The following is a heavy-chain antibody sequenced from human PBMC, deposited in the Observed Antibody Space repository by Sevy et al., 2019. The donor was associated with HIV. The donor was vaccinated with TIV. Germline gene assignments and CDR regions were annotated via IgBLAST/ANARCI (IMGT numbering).Heavy chain of an antibody. Sequence: GGSLRLSCAASGFTFSQHNMNWVRQAPGKGLEWISYISKSGSTTYFADSVRGRFTISRDNAKNSLFLEMHSLTDEDTAVYYCAREENRELGTIPLDSWGQGIQVTVSS. CDR3: AREENRELGTIPLDS. CDR1: GFTFSQHN. V-gene: IGHV3-48*02. J-gene: IGHJ4*02. D-gene: IGHD7-27*01. CDR2: ISKSGSTT.